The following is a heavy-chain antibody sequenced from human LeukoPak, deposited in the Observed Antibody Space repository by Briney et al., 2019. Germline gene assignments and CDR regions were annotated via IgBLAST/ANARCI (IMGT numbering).Heavy chain of an antibody. V-gene: IGHV4-59*01. D-gene: IGHD6-6*01. CDR3: ARHPYSSSYYFDY. Sequence: SETLSLTCTVSGGSISSYYWSWIRQPPGKGLEGIGYIYYSGSTNYNPSLKSRVTISVDTSKNQFSLKLSSVTAADTAVYYCARHPYSSSYYFDYWGQGTLVTVSS. J-gene: IGHJ4*02. CDR1: GGSISSYY. CDR2: IYYSGST.